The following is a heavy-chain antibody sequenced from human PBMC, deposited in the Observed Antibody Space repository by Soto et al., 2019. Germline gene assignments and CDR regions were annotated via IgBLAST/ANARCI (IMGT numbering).Heavy chain of an antibody. CDR2: ISGGGGST. CDR1: GFSFSSYA. J-gene: IGHJ5*02. Sequence: EVQLSESGGGLVQPGGSLRLSCVASGFSFSSYAMSWVRQAPRKGLEWVSGISGGGGSTYYADSVKGRFTISRDNSKNTLYLQMNSLRAVDTAVYYCAKGVAFSNFNWFDPWGQGTLVTVSS. D-gene: IGHD4-4*01. CDR3: AKGVAFSNFNWFDP. V-gene: IGHV3-23*01.